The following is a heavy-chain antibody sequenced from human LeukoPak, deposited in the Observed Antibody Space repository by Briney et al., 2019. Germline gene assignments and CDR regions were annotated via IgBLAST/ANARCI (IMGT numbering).Heavy chain of an antibody. V-gene: IGHV3-7*01. CDR3: ATWTDDFWSGYYLY. Sequence: GGSLRLSCAASGFTFSSYWMSWVRQAPGKGLEWVANIKQDGSEKYYVDSVKGRFTISRDNSKNTLYLQMNSLRAEDTAVYYCATWTDDFWSGYYLYWGQGTLVTVSS. J-gene: IGHJ4*02. CDR1: GFTFSSYW. CDR2: IKQDGSEK. D-gene: IGHD3-3*01.